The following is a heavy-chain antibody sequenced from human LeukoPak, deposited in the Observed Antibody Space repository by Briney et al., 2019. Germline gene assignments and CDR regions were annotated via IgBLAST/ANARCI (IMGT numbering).Heavy chain of an antibody. J-gene: IGHJ4*02. CDR1: GYTFTGYY. CDR2: INPNSGGT. V-gene: IGHV1-2*02. Sequence: ASVKVSCKASGYTFTGYYMHWVRQAPGQGLEWMGWINPNSGGTNYAQKFQGRVTMTRATSISTAYMELSRLRYADTAVYYCARTDRNKITMIVDYWGQGPLVTVSS. D-gene: IGHD3-22*01. CDR3: ARTDRNKITMIVDY.